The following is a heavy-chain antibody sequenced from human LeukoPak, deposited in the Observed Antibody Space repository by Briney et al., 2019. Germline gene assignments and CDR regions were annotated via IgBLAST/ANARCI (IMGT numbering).Heavy chain of an antibody. Sequence: SGPTRVNPTQTLTLICTFSGFSLSTSGVGVCWIRQPPGKALEWLALIYWDDDKRYSPSLKSRLTITKDTSKNQVVLTMTNMDPVDTATYYCALNTDTAMDERESYMDVWGKGTTVTVSS. CDR3: ALNTDTAMDERESYMDV. V-gene: IGHV2-5*02. J-gene: IGHJ6*03. CDR2: IYWDDDK. D-gene: IGHD5-18*01. CDR1: GFSLSTSGVG.